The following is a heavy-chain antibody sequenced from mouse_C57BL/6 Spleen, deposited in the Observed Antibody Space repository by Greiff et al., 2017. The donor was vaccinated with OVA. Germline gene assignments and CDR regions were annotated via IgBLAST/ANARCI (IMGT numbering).Heavy chain of an antibody. CDR3: ARHEDGVRAMDY. J-gene: IGHJ4*01. V-gene: IGHV1-62-2*01. D-gene: IGHD5-1*01. Sequence: VQLLQSGAELVKPGASVKLSCTASGYTFTEYTIYWVKQRSGQGLVWIGWFYSGSGSIKYNEKFKDKATLTADKSSSTVYMELSRLTSEDTAVYFCARHEDGVRAMDYWGQGTSVTVSS. CDR2: FYSGSGSI. CDR1: GYTFTEYT.